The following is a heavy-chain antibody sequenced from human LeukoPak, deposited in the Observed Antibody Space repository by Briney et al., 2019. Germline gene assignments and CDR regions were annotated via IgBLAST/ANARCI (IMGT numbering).Heavy chain of an antibody. CDR1: GYTFTSYY. Sequence: ASVKVSCKASGYTFTSYYMRWVRHAPGQGLEWMGIINPSGRSTSYAEKLQGRVTMTRDPSTSTVYMELSSLRSEDTAVYYCARAGSSSSTPGYSGYDHFDYWGQGTLVTVSS. CDR3: ARAGSSSSTPGYSGYDHFDY. CDR2: INPSGRST. V-gene: IGHV1-46*04. J-gene: IGHJ4*02. D-gene: IGHD5-12*01.